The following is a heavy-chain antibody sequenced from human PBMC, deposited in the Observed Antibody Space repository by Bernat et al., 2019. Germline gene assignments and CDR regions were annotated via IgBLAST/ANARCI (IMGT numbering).Heavy chain of an antibody. J-gene: IGHJ4*02. D-gene: IGHD1/OR15-1a*01. V-gene: IGHV4-31*03. CDR2: IYYSGST. CDR1: GGSISSGGCY. CDR3: ARVSDGNIGY. Sequence: QVQLQESGPGLVKPSQTLSLTCTVSGGSISSGGCYWSWIRQHPGKGLEWVGYIYYSGSTYYNPPLKSRVTISMDTSKNQFALKLSSVTAADTAVYYCARVSDGNIGYWGQGTLVTVSS.